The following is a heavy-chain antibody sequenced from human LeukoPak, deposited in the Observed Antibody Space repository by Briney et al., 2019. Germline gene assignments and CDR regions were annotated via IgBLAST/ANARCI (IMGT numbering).Heavy chain of an antibody. D-gene: IGHD3-22*01. J-gene: IGHJ4*02. CDR3: ARGGGTSYYDSSGIYFDY. V-gene: IGHV4-59*01. Sequence: SETLSLTCTVSGGSISNYYWSWIRQPPWKGREWIGYIYYSGSTNYNPSLKSRVTISVDTSKNQFSLKLSSVTAADTAVYYCARGGGTSYYDSSGIYFDYWGQGTLVTVSS. CDR1: GGSISNYY. CDR2: IYYSGST.